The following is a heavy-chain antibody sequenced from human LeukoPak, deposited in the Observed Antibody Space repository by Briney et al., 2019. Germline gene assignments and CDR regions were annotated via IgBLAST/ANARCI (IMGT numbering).Heavy chain of an antibody. CDR3: ARDGSDFDY. CDR1: GGTFSSYA. CDR2: IIPILGIA. J-gene: IGHJ4*02. V-gene: IGHV1-69*04. Sequence: ASVKVSCKASGGTFSSYAISWVRQAPGQGLEWMGRIIPILGIANYAPKFQGRVTITADKSTSTAYMKLSSLRSEDTAVYYCARDGSDFDYWGQGTLVTVSS. D-gene: IGHD1-1*01.